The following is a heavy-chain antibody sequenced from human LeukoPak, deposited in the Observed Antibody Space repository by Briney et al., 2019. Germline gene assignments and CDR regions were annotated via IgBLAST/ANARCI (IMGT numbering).Heavy chain of an antibody. V-gene: IGHV7-4-1*02. CDR3: ARLGPEIAVAGLDY. CDR1: GYTLTSYA. D-gene: IGHD6-19*01. J-gene: IGHJ4*02. CDR2: INTNTGNP. Sequence: ASVKVSCKASGYTLTSYAMNWVRQAPGQGLEWMGWINTNTGNPTYAQGFTGRFVFSLDTSVSTAYLRISSLKAEDTAVYYCARLGPEIAVAGLDYWGQGTLVTVSS.